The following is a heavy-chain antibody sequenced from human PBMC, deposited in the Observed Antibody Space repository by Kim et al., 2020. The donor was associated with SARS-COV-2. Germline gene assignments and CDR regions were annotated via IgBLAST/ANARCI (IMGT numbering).Heavy chain of an antibody. V-gene: IGHV3-43*02. Sequence: GGSLRLSCATSGFTFDDYAMHWIRQAPGKGLQWVSVIGGDGGTTSYADSVKGRFTISRDNSKNSLYLQMDSLRTDDTAFYYCAKDIQGGEYSSSSTDHWGQGTLVTVSS. CDR1: GFTFDDYA. CDR2: IGGDGGTT. J-gene: IGHJ4*02. D-gene: IGHD6-6*01. CDR3: AKDIQGGEYSSSSTDH.